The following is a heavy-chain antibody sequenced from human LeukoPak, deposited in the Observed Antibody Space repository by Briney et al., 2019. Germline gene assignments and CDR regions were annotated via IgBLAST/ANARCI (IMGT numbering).Heavy chain of an antibody. D-gene: IGHD6-19*01. V-gene: IGHV3-74*01. Sequence: GGSLRLSCVASGFSFSSYWMHWVRQAPGKGLVWVSRINSDESSTTYADSVKGRFTISRDNAKNTLYLQMNSLRAEDTAVYYCAGGRYSSVWYWGRGTLVTVSS. J-gene: IGHJ4*02. CDR2: INSDESST. CDR1: GFSFSSYW. CDR3: AGGRYSSVWY.